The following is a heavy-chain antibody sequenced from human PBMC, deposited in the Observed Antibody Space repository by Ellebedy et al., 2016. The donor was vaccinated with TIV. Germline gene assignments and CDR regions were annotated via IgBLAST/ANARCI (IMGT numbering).Heavy chain of an antibody. CDR1: KFTFTTYS. CDR3: ARDGPTTIAAADYYYGMDV. V-gene: IGHV3-30-3*01. J-gene: IGHJ6*02. D-gene: IGHD6-13*01. Sequence: LSLTCAASKFTFTTYSMHWVRQAPGKGLEWVAVISYDGSNKYYADSVKGRFTISRDNSKNTLYLQMNSLRAEDTAVYYCARDGPTTIAAADYYYGMDVWGQGTTVTVSS. CDR2: ISYDGSNK.